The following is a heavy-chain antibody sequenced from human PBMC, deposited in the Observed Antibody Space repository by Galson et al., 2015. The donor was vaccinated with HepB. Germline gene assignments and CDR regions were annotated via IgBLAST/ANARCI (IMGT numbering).Heavy chain of an antibody. CDR3: ARGLRWDLSGWYFDL. J-gene: IGHJ2*01. CDR1: GFAFSSYN. CDR2: ISPSGSTK. Sequence: SLRLSCAAFGFAFSSYNMNWVRQAPGKGLEWVSYISPSGSTKYYPDSVKGRFTISRDNAKNPLYLRMNSLRAEDTAVYYCARGLRWDLSGWYFDLWGRGTLVTVSS. D-gene: IGHD2-21*01. V-gene: IGHV3-48*04.